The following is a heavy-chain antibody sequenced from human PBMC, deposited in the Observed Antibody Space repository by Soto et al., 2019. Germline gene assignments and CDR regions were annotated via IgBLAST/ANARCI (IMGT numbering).Heavy chain of an antibody. CDR2: IYYSART. Sequence: SETLSLTCTVSGGSISSSSYYWGWIRQPPGKGLEGNGSIYYSARTYYNPSLKSRVTISVDTSKNQSSLKLSSVTAADTAVYYCASPGNIVVVPAAIGDFYYYYMDVWGKGTTVTVSS. J-gene: IGHJ6*03. V-gene: IGHV4-39*01. D-gene: IGHD2-2*02. CDR1: GGSISSSSYY. CDR3: ASPGNIVVVPAAIGDFYYYYMDV.